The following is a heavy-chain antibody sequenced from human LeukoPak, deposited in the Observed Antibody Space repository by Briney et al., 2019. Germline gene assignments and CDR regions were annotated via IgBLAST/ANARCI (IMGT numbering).Heavy chain of an antibody. D-gene: IGHD5-24*01. CDR1: GYTFTGYY. Sequence: ASVKVPCKASGYTFTGYYMHWVRQAPGQGLEWMGWINPNSGGTNYAQKFQGRVTMTRDTSISTAYMELSRLRSDDTAVYYCARGYEGDRDGYLAPFDPWGQGTLVTVSS. J-gene: IGHJ5*02. V-gene: IGHV1-2*02. CDR2: INPNSGGT. CDR3: ARGYEGDRDGYLAPFDP.